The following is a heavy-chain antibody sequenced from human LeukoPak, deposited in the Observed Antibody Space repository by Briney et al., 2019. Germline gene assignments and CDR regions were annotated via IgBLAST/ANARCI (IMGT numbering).Heavy chain of an antibody. CDR1: GFSFSGHW. D-gene: IGHD6-6*01. CDR2: ISPTGSTT. V-gene: IGHV3-74*01. J-gene: IGHJ4*02. Sequence: SGGSLRLSCTASGFSFSGHWMHWARQLLGKGLVWVSRISPTGSTTSYADSVKGRFTVSRDNAKNTLYLQVNNLRAEDTAVYYCARGPNSNWSGLDFWGQGTLLTVSS. CDR3: ARGPNSNWSGLDF.